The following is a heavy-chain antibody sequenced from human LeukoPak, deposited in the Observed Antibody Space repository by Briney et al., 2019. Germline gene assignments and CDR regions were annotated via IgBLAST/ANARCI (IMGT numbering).Heavy chain of an antibody. Sequence: PGGSLRLSCAASGFTFNNFWIAWVRQAPGKGLEWVSSISSSSSYIYYADSVKGRFTISRDNAKNSLYLQMNSLRAEDTAVYYCARDTFYDSSGTFDPWGQGTLVTVSS. CDR3: ARDTFYDSSGTFDP. J-gene: IGHJ5*02. CDR1: GFTFNNFW. V-gene: IGHV3-21*01. CDR2: ISSSSSYI. D-gene: IGHD3-22*01.